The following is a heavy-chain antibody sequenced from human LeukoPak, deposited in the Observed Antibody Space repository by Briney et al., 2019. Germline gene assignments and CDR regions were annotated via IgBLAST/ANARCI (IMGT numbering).Heavy chain of an antibody. Sequence: SQTLSLTCTVSGGSISNGSYYWSWIRQPAGKGLEWIGRFSTSGSTNYNPSLKSRVTISVDTSKNQFSLKLSSVTAADTAVYYCARGKSGSYSAFDIWGQGTMVTVSS. CDR3: ARGKSGSYSAFDI. D-gene: IGHD1-26*01. V-gene: IGHV4-61*02. CDR2: FSTSGST. CDR1: GGSISNGSYY. J-gene: IGHJ3*02.